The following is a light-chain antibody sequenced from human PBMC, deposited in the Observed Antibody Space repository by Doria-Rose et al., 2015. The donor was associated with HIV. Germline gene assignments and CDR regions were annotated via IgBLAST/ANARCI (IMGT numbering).Light chain of an antibody. V-gene: IGKV3-20*01. CDR3: HQYGTSWT. Sequence: EIVMTQSPGTLSLSPGERATLSRRASQSFSSTYLAWYQQKPGQAPSLLIYDGSTRANGIPDRFSASGSGTDFTLTINRLEPEDFALYYCHQYGTSWTFGQGTKVEI. CDR2: DGS. J-gene: IGKJ1*01. CDR1: QSFSSTY.